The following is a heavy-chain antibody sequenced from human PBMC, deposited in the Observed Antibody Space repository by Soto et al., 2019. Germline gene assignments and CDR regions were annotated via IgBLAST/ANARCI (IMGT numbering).Heavy chain of an antibody. D-gene: IGHD3-9*01. CDR2: ISGDSGSS. CDR3: AREYYDIEASGDP. CDR1: VFSFADYS. J-gene: IGHJ5*02. Sequence: PGGSLRPSCAASVFSFADYSQHWVRQLAGKGLEWVAGISGDSGSSGYADSVRGRFTVSRDNAKNSLYLQMNSLRAEDTAVYYCAREYYDIEASGDPWGQGTLVTVSS. V-gene: IGHV3-9*01.